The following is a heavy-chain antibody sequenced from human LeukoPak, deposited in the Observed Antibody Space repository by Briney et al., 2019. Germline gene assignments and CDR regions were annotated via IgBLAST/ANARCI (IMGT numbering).Heavy chain of an antibody. J-gene: IGHJ4*02. CDR3: ARDLRVGAINFDY. CDR1: GFTFSTYS. D-gene: IGHD1-26*01. V-gene: IGHV3-48*02. CDR2: ITSSSSTI. Sequence: PGGSLRLSCAASGFTFSTYSMNWVRQAPGKGLEWVSYITSSSSTIYYADSVRGRFTISRDNAKNSLYLQMNSLRDEDTGVYYCARDLRVGAINFDYWGQGTLVTVSS.